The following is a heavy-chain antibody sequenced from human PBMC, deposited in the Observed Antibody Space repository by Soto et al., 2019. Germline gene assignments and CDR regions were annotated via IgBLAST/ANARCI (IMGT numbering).Heavy chain of an antibody. D-gene: IGHD6-13*01. V-gene: IGHV4-4*02. CDR2: IYHSGST. Sequence: QVQLQESGPGLVKPSGTLSLTCAVSGGSISSNNWCSGIRQPPVKGLDWIGEIYHSGSTNFNPSLKIRVTISVDKAENQFSLKLSSVAAAYTAVYDFARIAAAGTNFDYWGQGTLVTVSS. CDR3: ARIAAAGTNFDY. CDR1: GGSISSNNW. J-gene: IGHJ4*02.